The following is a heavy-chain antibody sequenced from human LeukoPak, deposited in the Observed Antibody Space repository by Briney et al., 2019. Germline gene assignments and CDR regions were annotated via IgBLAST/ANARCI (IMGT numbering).Heavy chain of an antibody. CDR3: ARDRSTGDPHFDY. V-gene: IGHV4-39*07. CDR1: GGSISSSSYY. CDR2: IYYSGST. D-gene: IGHD7-27*01. J-gene: IGHJ4*02. Sequence: SETLSLTCTVSGGSISSSSYYWGWIRQPPGKGLEWIGSIYYSGSTYYNPSLKSRVTISVDTSKNQFSLKLSSVTAADTAVYYCARDRSTGDPHFDYWGQGTLVTVSS.